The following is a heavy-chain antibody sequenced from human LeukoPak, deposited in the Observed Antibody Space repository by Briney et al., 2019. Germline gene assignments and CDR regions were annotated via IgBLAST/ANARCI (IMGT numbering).Heavy chain of an antibody. CDR2: IYSGGST. V-gene: IGHV3-53*01. J-gene: IGHJ4*02. D-gene: IGHD3-22*01. CDR1: GFTVSSNY. CDR3: AFRVGEQNYYDSSGSIDN. Sequence: PGGSLRLSCAASGFTVSSNYMSWVRQAPGKGLEWVSVIYSGGSTYYADSVKGRFTISRDNSKNTLYLQMNSLRAEDTAVYYCAFRVGEQNYYDSSGSIDNWGQGTLVTVSS.